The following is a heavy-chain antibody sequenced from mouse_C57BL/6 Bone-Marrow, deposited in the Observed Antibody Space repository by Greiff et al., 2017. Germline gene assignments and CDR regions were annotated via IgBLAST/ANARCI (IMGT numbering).Heavy chain of an antibody. CDR1: GYTFTSYW. V-gene: IGHV1-64*01. J-gene: IGHJ2*01. Sequence: QVHVKQPGAELVKPGASVKLSCKASGYTFTSYWMHWVKQRPGQGLEWIGMIHPNSGSTNYNEKFKSKATLTVDKSSSTAYMQLSSLTSEDSAVYYCARNPHYYGSSYGYWGQGTTLTVSS. CDR2: IHPNSGST. CDR3: ARNPHYYGSSYGY. D-gene: IGHD1-1*01.